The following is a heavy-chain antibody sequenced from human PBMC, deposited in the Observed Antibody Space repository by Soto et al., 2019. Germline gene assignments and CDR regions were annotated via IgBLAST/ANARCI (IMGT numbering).Heavy chain of an antibody. J-gene: IGHJ4*02. Sequence: PSETLSLTCTVSGGSISRSNYYWGWIRQPPGKGLEWIGNIYYSGSTYYNPSLKSRVTISVDTSKNQFSLKLSSVTAADTAVYYCARHPRQSTSANYFDYWGQGTLVTVSS. V-gene: IGHV4-39*01. CDR2: IYYSGST. CDR3: ARHPRQSTSANYFDY. CDR1: GGSISRSNYY. D-gene: IGHD2-2*01.